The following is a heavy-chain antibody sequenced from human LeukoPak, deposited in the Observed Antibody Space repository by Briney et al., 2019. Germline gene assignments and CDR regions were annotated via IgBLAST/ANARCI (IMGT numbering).Heavy chain of an antibody. V-gene: IGHV3-53*01. J-gene: IGHJ4*02. CDR1: GFNVSSNS. CDR3: ARRAGAYSHPYDY. CDR2: IYSGTI. D-gene: IGHD4/OR15-4a*01. Sequence: GGSLRLSCTVSGFNVSSNSMSWVRQAPGKGLEWVSFIYSGTIHYSDSVKGRFTISRDNSKNTLYLQMNTLSCEDTAVYYCARRAGAYSHPYDYWGQGTRVTVSS.